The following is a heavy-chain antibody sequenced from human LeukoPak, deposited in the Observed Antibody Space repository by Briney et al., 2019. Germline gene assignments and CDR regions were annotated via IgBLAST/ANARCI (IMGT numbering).Heavy chain of an antibody. CDR2: IYYSGST. J-gene: IGHJ5*02. CDR1: GGSITTSSYY. Sequence: KASETLSLTCTVSGGSITTSSYYWGWIRQPPGKGLEWIGIIYYSGSTYYNPSLKGRVTISVDTSKNQFSLKLSSVTAADTAVYYCARHPSYCTNGVCYTRWFDPWGQGTLVTVSS. D-gene: IGHD2-8*01. V-gene: IGHV4-39*01. CDR3: ARHPSYCTNGVCYTRWFDP.